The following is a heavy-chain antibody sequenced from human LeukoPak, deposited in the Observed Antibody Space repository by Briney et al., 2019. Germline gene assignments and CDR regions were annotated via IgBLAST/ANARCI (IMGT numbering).Heavy chain of an antibody. D-gene: IGHD2-15*01. J-gene: IGHJ3*02. CDR2: ISYDGSNK. V-gene: IGHV3-30*04. CDR3: ARDDIVVVVAAWTAFDI. Sequence: PGGSLRLSCAASGFTFSSYAMHWVRQAPGKGLEWVAVISYDGSNKYYADSVKGRFTISRDNSKNTLYLQMNSLRAEDTAVYYCARDDIVVVVAAWTAFDIWGQGTMVTVSS. CDR1: GFTFSSYA.